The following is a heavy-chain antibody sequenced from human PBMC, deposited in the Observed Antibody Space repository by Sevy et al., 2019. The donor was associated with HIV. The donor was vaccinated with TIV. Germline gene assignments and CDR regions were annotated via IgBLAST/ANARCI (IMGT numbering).Heavy chain of an antibody. CDR3: ARSISWYASFDS. V-gene: IGHV1-69*13. Sequence: ASVKVSCKASGRTFSNYALSWVRQAPGQGLEWMGGIIPMFGRANDVQKFQGRVTITADESTSTAYMELSSLRSEDTAVYFCARSISWYASFDSWGQGTLVTVSS. CDR1: GRTFSNYA. J-gene: IGHJ4*02. CDR2: IIPMFGRA. D-gene: IGHD6-13*01.